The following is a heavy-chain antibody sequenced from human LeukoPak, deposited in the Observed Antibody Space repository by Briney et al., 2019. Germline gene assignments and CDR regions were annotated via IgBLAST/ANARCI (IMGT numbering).Heavy chain of an antibody. V-gene: IGHV3-23*01. CDR3: AKNLYCGGGSCYPSALGMDV. D-gene: IGHD2-15*01. Sequence: GGSLRLSCAASGFTFSSYAVSWVRQAPGKGLEWVSSISGSGNRTYYADSVKGRFTISRDNSKNTLFLQMNSLRAEDTAVYYCAKNLYCGGGSCYPSALGMDVWGQGTTVTVSS. CDR2: ISGSGNRT. J-gene: IGHJ6*02. CDR1: GFTFSSYA.